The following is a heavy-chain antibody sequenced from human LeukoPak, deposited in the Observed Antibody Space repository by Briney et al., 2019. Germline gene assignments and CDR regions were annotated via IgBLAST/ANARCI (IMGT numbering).Heavy chain of an antibody. CDR2: INPNSGGT. J-gene: IGHJ2*01. Sequence: ASVKVSCKASGYTFTGYYMHWVRQAPGQGLEWMGWINPNSGGTNYAQKFQGRVTRTRDTSTSTAYMELSRLRSDGTAGYYCASLVYCGGGSCCSERYFDLWGRGTLVTVSS. CDR1: GYTFTGYY. CDR3: ASLVYCGGGSCCSERYFDL. V-gene: IGHV1-2*02. D-gene: IGHD2-15*01.